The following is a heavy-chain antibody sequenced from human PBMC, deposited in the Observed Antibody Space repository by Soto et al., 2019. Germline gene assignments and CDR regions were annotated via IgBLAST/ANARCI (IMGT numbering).Heavy chain of an antibody. J-gene: IGHJ4*02. CDR1: GGTFSSYA. V-gene: IGHV1-69*06. CDR2: IIPIFGTA. D-gene: IGHD3-22*01. Sequence: SVKVSCKASGGTFSSYAISWVRQAPGQGLEWMGGIIPIFGTANYAQKFQGRVTITADKSTSTAYMELSSLRSEDTAVYYCASPDLSYYDSKSPQYYFDYCCQGTLRTVSS. CDR3: ASPDLSYYDSKSPQYYFDY.